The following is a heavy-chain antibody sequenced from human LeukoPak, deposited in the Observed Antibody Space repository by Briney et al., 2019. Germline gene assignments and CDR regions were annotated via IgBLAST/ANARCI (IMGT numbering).Heavy chain of an antibody. CDR1: GGSISNYY. Sequence: PSETLSLTCTVSGGSISNYYWSWIRQPAGKGLEWIGRIYTTGSTNYNPSLKSRVTMSIDTSKNQFSLKLSSVTAADTAVYYCARGRLETRRSRFFDYWGQGTLVTVSS. D-gene: IGHD5-24*01. J-gene: IGHJ4*02. V-gene: IGHV4-4*07. CDR3: ARGRLETRRSRFFDY. CDR2: IYTTGST.